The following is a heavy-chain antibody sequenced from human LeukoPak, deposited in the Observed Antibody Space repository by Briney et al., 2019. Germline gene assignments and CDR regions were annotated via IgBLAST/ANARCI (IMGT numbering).Heavy chain of an antibody. CDR3: AKAGDYSSSWSRWYFDY. V-gene: IGHV3-23*01. J-gene: IGHJ4*02. CDR1: GFTFSNSA. D-gene: IGHD6-13*01. Sequence: GGSLRLSCAASGFTFSNSAMSWVRQAPGKGLGWVSTVSDTGSSTYYADSVKGRFTISRDNSKNTLYLQMNSLRAEDTAVYYCAKAGDYSSSWSRWYFDYWGQGTLVTVSS. CDR2: VSDTGSST.